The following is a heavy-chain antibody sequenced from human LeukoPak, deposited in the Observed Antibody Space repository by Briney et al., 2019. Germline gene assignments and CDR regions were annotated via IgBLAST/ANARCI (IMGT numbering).Heavy chain of an antibody. Sequence: PSETLSLTCTVSGGSISSSSYYWGWIRQPPGKGLEWIGSIYYSGSTYYNPSLKSRVTISVDTSKNQFSLKLSSVTAADTAVYYCARDLHFKGVVTASFDIWGQGTMVTVSS. J-gene: IGHJ3*02. D-gene: IGHD3-3*01. CDR1: GGSISSSSYY. V-gene: IGHV4-39*07. CDR2: IYYSGST. CDR3: ARDLHFKGVVTASFDI.